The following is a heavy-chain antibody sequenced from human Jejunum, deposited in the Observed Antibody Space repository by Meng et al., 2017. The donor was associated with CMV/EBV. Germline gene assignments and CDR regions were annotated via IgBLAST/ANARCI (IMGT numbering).Heavy chain of an antibody. CDR3: ATDDYGGNPAY. CDR2: ISSSDSI. CDR1: GFTFSSYE. V-gene: IGHV3-48*03. Sequence: SCAASGFTFSSYEMNWVRQAPGKGLEWVSYISSSDSIYYADSVKGRFTISRDNAKNSLYLQMNSLRAEDTALYYCATDDYGGNPAYWGQGTLVTVPQ. J-gene: IGHJ4*02. D-gene: IGHD4-23*01.